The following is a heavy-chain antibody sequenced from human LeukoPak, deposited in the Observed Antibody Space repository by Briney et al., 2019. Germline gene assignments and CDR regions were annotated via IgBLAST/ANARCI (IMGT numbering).Heavy chain of an antibody. Sequence: PSETLSLTCTVSGGSISSGGYYWSWIRQHPGKGLEWIGYIYYSGSTYYNPSLKSRVTISVDTSKNQFSLKLSSVTAADTAVYYCARARCSSTSCYPLYYYYGMDVWGQGTTVTVSS. V-gene: IGHV4-31*03. CDR2: IYYSGST. CDR1: GGSISSGGYY. J-gene: IGHJ6*02. CDR3: ARARCSSTSCYPLYYYYGMDV. D-gene: IGHD2-2*01.